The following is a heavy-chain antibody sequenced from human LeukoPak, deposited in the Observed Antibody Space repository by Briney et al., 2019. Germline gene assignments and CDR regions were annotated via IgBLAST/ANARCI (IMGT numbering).Heavy chain of an antibody. V-gene: IGHV4-38-2*01. CDR1: GYSISSGYY. J-gene: IGHJ4*02. CDR2: IYHSGST. Sequence: SETLSLTCAVSGYSISSGYYWGWIRQPPGKGLEWIGSIYHSGSTYYNPSLKSRVTISVDTSKNQFSLKLSSVTAADTAVYYCARHNRGTLGSFDYWGQGTLVTVSS. D-gene: IGHD2/OR15-2a*01. CDR3: ARHNRGTLGSFDY.